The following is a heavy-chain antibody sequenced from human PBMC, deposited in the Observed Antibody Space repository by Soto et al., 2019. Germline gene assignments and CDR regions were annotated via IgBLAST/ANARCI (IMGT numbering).Heavy chain of an antibody. CDR1: GYSFTDYH. J-gene: IGHJ4*02. Sequence: QVQLVQSGAEVKKPGASVKVSCKASGYSFTDYHIHWVRQAPGQGLEWLGRINPKSGGTSTAQKFQGWVTMTTDTSISTASMELTRLTSDDTAVYYCARVRFGDPFDFWGQGTLVTVSS. V-gene: IGHV1-2*04. CDR3: ARVRFGDPFDF. D-gene: IGHD2-21*02. CDR2: INPKSGGT.